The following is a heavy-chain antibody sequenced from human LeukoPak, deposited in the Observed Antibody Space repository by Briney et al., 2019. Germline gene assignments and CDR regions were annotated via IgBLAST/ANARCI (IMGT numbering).Heavy chain of an antibody. CDR3: ARASHKYGFWSGYYYNWFDP. D-gene: IGHD3-3*01. J-gene: IGHJ5*02. V-gene: IGHV4-4*02. CDR1: GGSISSSNW. Sequence: SETLSLTCAVSGGSISSSNWWSWVRQPPGKGLEWIGEIYHSGSTNYNPSLKSRVTISVDKSKNQFSLKLSSVTAADTAVYYCARASHKYGFWSGYYYNWFDPWGQGTLVTVSS. CDR2: IYHSGST.